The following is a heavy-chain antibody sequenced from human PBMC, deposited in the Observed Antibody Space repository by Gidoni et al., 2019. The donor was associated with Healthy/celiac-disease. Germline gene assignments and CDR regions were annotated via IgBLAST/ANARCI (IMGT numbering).Heavy chain of an antibody. V-gene: IGHV1-2*02. CDR3: ASPPHRGYSGYDAFDI. CDR2: INPNSGGT. J-gene: IGHJ3*02. Sequence: QVQLVQSGAEVKKPGASVKVSCKASGYTFTGYYMHWVRQAPGQGLEWMGWINPNSGGTNYAQKFQGRVTMTRDTSISTAYMELSRLRSDDTAVYYCASPPHRGYSGYDAFDIWGQWTMFTVSS. D-gene: IGHD5-12*01. CDR1: GYTFTGYY.